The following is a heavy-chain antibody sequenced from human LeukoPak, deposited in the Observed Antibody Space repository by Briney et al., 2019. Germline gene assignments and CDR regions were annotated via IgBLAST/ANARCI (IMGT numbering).Heavy chain of an antibody. CDR3: ARGHDYGDYALGDPFDI. V-gene: IGHV4-59*01. CDR2: IYYMGCT. D-gene: IGHD4-17*01. J-gene: IGHJ3*02. Sequence: SETLSLTCTVSGGSISSYYWSWIRQPPGKGLEWIGYIYYMGCTNYNPSLKTRVTISVDTSKNQFSLKLSSVTAADTAVYYCARGHDYGDYALGDPFDIWGQGTMVTVSS. CDR1: GGSISSYY.